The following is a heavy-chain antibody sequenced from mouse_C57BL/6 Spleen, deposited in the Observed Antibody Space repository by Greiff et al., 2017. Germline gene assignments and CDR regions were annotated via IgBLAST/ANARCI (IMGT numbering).Heavy chain of an antibody. V-gene: IGHV1-15*01. J-gene: IGHJ4*01. D-gene: IGHD1-1*01. CDR3: TRKPPYYYGRAGAMDY. Sequence: VKLMESGAELVRPGASVTLSCKASGYTFTDYEMHWVKQTPVHGLEWIGAIDPETGGTAYNQKFKGKAILTADKSSSTAYMELRSLTSEDSAVYYCTRKPPYYYGRAGAMDYWGQGTSVTVSS. CDR2: IDPETGGT. CDR1: GYTFTDYE.